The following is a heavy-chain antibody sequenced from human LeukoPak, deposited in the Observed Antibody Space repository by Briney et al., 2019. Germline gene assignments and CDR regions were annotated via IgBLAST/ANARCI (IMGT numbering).Heavy chain of an antibody. Sequence: ASVKVSCKASGYSFTGFYIHWVRQAPGQGLEWMAWINPQTGGTKYAQKFKGRITTTRDLSITTAYMEVTTLRSDDTAVYYCARGGDDSGLYFAYWGQGTLVTVFS. CDR3: ARGGDDSGLYFAY. V-gene: IGHV1-2*02. CDR1: GYSFTGFY. J-gene: IGHJ4*02. CDR2: INPQTGGT. D-gene: IGHD3-22*01.